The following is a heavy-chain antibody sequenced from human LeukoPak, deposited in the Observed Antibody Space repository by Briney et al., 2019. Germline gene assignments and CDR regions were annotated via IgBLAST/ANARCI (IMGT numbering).Heavy chain of an antibody. V-gene: IGHV4-59*12. CDR1: GGPMRSYY. D-gene: IGHD7-27*01. J-gene: IGHJ4*02. CDR2: IYFSGSN. CDR3: ARDTLGVNDY. Sequence: SETLSLTCTVSGGPMRSYYWNWIRQPPGKGLEWVGYIYFSGSNNYNPSLKSRVTISVDTSKNQFSLKLSSVTAADTAVYYCARDTLGVNDYWGQGTLVTVSS.